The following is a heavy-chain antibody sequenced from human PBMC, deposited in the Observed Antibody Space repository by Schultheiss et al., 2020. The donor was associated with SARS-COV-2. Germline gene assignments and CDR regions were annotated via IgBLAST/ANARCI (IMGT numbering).Heavy chain of an antibody. D-gene: IGHD3-3*01. CDR2: MSTDGISI. Sequence: ESLKISCAASGFTFSSYSMNWVRQAPGKGLVWVSRMSTDGISIDYADSVKGRFTISRDDSKNTLYLQMNSLKTEDTAVYYCTTDFGDFWSGSPFDIWGQGTMVTVSS. CDR3: TTDFGDFWSGSPFDI. V-gene: IGHV3-74*01. CDR1: GFTFSSYS. J-gene: IGHJ3*02.